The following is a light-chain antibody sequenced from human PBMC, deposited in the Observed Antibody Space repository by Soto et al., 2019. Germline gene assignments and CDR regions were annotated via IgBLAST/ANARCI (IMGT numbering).Light chain of an antibody. Sequence: DIQITQAPSTLSASVGDRVTITCRSSQSISSWLAWFQQKAGKAPKLLIYEASNLLSGVPSRFTGSGSGTEFTLTISSLQPDDFATYYCQEYNFYWTFGQGTKVEIK. CDR3: QEYNFYWT. J-gene: IGKJ1*01. V-gene: IGKV1-5*03. CDR2: EAS. CDR1: QSISSW.